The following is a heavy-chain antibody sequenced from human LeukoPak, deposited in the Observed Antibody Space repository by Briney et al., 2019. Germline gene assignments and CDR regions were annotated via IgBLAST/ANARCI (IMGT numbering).Heavy chain of an antibody. D-gene: IGHD2-2*01. CDR2: IYYSGST. CDR3: ARAGGIVVVPAAMPASRNWFDP. Sequence: SETLSLTCTVSGGSISSYYWSWIRQPPGKGLEWIGYIYYSGSTNYNPSLKSRVTISVDTSKNQFSPKLSSVTAADTAVYYCARAGGIVVVPAAMPASRNWFDPWGQGTLVTVSS. J-gene: IGHJ5*02. V-gene: IGHV4-59*01. CDR1: GGSISSYY.